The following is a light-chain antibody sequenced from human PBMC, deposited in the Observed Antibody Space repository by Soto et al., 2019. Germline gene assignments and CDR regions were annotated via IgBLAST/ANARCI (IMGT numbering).Light chain of an antibody. V-gene: IGKV1-6*01. CDR3: LQDYNYPYT. CDR1: QGIGSE. J-gene: IGKJ2*01. CDR2: AAS. Sequence: AIQMTQSPSSLSASVGDRVTITCRASQGIGSELSWYQQRPGKAPQLLLYAASNLQSGAPSRFSGSGSGTDFALTVSSLQPDDFATYYCLQDYNYPYTFGQGTKLEVE.